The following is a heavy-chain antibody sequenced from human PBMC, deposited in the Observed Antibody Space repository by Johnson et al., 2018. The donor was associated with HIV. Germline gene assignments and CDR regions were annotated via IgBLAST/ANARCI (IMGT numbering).Heavy chain of an antibody. V-gene: IGHV3-30-3*01. CDR3: VKEGTTVTTFLVYHI. CDR1: GFSFNSYP. J-gene: IGHJ3*02. CDR2: ISYDGTNQ. D-gene: IGHD4-17*01. Sequence: QVQLVESGGGVVQPGRSLRLSCAASGFSFNSYPMHWVRQAPGTGLEWVAHISYDGTNQHYADSVQGRFTISRDNSKNTMYLQMTSLRPADTAVYYCVKEGTTVTTFLVYHIWGQGTRVTVSS.